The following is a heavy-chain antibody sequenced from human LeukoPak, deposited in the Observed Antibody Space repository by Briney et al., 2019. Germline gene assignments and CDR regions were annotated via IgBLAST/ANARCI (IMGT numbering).Heavy chain of an antibody. CDR3: ARDYDILTQYNWFDP. D-gene: IGHD3-9*01. J-gene: IGHJ5*02. V-gene: IGHV3-30-3*01. CDR2: ISYDGSNK. CDR1: GFTFSSYA. Sequence: GGSLRLSCAASGFTFSSYAMSWVRQAPGKGLEWVAVISYDGSNKYYADSVKGRFTISRDNSKNTLYLQMNSLRAEDTAVYYCARDYDILTQYNWFDPWGQGTLVTVSS.